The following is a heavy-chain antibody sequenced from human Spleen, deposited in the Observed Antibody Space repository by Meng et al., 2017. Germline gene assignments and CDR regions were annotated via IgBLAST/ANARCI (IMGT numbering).Heavy chain of an antibody. V-gene: IGHV3-30*01. D-gene: IGHD3-22*01. Sequence: GGSLRLSCAASGFIFSNHAMHWVRQAPGKGLEWVATISYDGSIKYYADSVKGRFTISRDNSKNTVFLQINSLRVEDTAVYYCARSPIDKYDLSALPLDYWGQGTLVTVSS. J-gene: IGHJ4*02. CDR2: ISYDGSIK. CDR1: GFIFSNHA. CDR3: ARSPIDKYDLSALPLDY.